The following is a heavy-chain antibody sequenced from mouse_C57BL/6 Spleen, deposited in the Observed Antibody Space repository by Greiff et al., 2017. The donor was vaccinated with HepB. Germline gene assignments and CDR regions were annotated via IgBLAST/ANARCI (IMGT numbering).Heavy chain of an antibody. J-gene: IGHJ3*01. V-gene: IGHV1-80*01. CDR3: ARPPHGSSLPVFAY. CDR2: IYPGDGDT. CDR1: GYAFSSYW. D-gene: IGHD1-1*01. Sequence: VQLQQSGAELVKPGASVKISCKASGYAFSSYWMNWVKQRPGKGLEWIGQIYPGDGDTNYNGKFKGKATLTADKSSSTAYMQLSSLTSEDSAVYFCARPPHGSSLPVFAYWGQGTLVTVSA.